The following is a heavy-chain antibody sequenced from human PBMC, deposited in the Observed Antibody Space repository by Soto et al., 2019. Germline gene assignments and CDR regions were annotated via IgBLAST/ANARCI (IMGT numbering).Heavy chain of an antibody. CDR2: IYYSGST. J-gene: IGHJ4*02. CDR1: GGSISSSSYY. CDR3: ARNPPGDYIWGSYHTYYFDY. V-gene: IGHV4-39*01. D-gene: IGHD3-16*02. Sequence: QLQLQESGPGLVKPSETLSLTCTVSGGSISSSSYYWGWIRQPPGKGLEWIGSIYYSGSTYYNPSLKSRVTISVDTSKNQFSLKLSSVTAADTAVYYCARNPPGDYIWGSYHTYYFDYWGQGTLVTVSS.